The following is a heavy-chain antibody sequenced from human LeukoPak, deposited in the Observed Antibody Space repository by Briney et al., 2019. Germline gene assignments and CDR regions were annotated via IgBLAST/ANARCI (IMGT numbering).Heavy chain of an antibody. J-gene: IGHJ3*02. CDR1: GFTFDDYT. D-gene: IGHD1-26*01. V-gene: IGHV3-43*01. CDR3: AKGGYYDLDAFDI. Sequence: PGGSLRLSCAASGFTFDDYTMHWVRQAPGKGLEWVSLISWDGDSTYYADSVKGRFTISRDNSKNSLYLQMNSLRTEDTALYYCAKGGYYDLDAFDIWGQGTMVTVSS. CDR2: ISWDGDST.